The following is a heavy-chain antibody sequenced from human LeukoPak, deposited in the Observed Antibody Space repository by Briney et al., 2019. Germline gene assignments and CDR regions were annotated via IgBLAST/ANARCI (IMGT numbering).Heavy chain of an antibody. CDR1: GFTFSDYF. Sequence: GGSLRLSCAASGFTFSDYFMGWVRQAPGKGLEWVSYITNNGRKTYYADSMKGRFTISRDNAKNSLFLQMNSLRAEDTALYYCTTRRPDAFDIWGQGTMVTVSS. CDR3: TTRRPDAFDI. CDR2: ITNNGRKT. V-gene: IGHV3-11*04. J-gene: IGHJ3*02.